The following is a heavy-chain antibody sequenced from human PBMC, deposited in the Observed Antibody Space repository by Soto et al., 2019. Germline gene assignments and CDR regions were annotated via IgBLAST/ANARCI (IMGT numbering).Heavy chain of an antibody. CDR1: GGSISSYY. D-gene: IGHD4-17*01. Sequence: NPSETLSLTCTVSGGSISSYYWSWIRQPPGKGLEWIGYIYYSGSTNYSPSLKSRVTISVDTSKNQFSLKLSSVTAADTAVYYCARFGHYGDYADYWGQGTLVTVSS. CDR3: ARFGHYGDYADY. J-gene: IGHJ4*02. V-gene: IGHV4-59*01. CDR2: IYYSGST.